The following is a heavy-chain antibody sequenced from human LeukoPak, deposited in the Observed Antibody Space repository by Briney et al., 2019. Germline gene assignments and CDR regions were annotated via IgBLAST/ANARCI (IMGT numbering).Heavy chain of an antibody. CDR2: IWYDGSNK. Sequence: GRSLRLSCAASGFTFSSYGMHWVRQAPGKGLEWVAVIWYDGSNKYYADSVKGRFTISRDNSKNTLYVQMSSLRVEDTAVYYCAKSRSGSSNWALRIFDNWGQGTLVSVSS. D-gene: IGHD6-13*01. J-gene: IGHJ4*02. V-gene: IGHV3-33*06. CDR1: GFTFSSYG. CDR3: AKSRSGSSNWALRIFDN.